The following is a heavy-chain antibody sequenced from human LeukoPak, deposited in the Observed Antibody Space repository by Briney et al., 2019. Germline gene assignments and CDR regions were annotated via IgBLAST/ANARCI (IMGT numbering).Heavy chain of an antibody. J-gene: IGHJ5*02. V-gene: IGHV4-39*07. CDR1: GGSISSSSYY. CDR3: ARTTRLRMDNWFDP. CDR2: IYYSGST. D-gene: IGHD1-1*01. Sequence: SETLSLTCTVSGGSISSSSYYWGWIRQPPGKGLEWIGSIYYSGSTYYNPSLKSRVTISVDTSKNQFSLKLSSVTAADTAVYYCARTTRLRMDNWFDPWGQGTLVTVSS.